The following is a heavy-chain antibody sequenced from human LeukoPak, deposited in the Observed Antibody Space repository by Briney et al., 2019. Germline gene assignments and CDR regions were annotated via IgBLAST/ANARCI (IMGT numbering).Heavy chain of an antibody. Sequence: GGSLRLSCAASGFTFSSYGMHWVRQAPGKGLEWVAVIWYDGSNKYYADSVKGRFTISRDNSKNTLYLQMNSLRAEDTAVCYCAGEGRSENWFDPWGQGTLVTVSS. CDR1: GFTFSSYG. CDR3: AGEGRSENWFDP. J-gene: IGHJ5*02. CDR2: IWYDGSNK. D-gene: IGHD1-26*01. V-gene: IGHV3-33*01.